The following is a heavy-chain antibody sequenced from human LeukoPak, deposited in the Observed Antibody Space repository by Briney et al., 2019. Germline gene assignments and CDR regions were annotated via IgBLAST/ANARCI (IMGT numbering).Heavy chain of an antibody. Sequence: PSETLSLTCTVSGGXISSYYCIWIRQPPGKGLEWIGHIYYSGSTNYNPSLKSRVTISVDTSKNQFSLKLSSVTAADTAVYYCAREGGPYRPLDYSGQGTLVTVAS. CDR2: IYYSGST. J-gene: IGHJ4*02. V-gene: IGHV4-59*01. CDR1: GGXISSYY. CDR3: AREGGPYRPLDY.